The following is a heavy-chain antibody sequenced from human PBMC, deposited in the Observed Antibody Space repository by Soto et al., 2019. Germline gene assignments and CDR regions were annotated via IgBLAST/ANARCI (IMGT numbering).Heavy chain of an antibody. Sequence: SVKVSCKASGYTFTSYGISWVRQAPGQGLEWMGRIIPILGIANYAQKFQGRVTITADKSTSTAYMELGSLRSEDTAVYYCAKTKLGYCSSTSCYPDGMDVWGQGTTVTVSS. D-gene: IGHD2-2*01. V-gene: IGHV1-69*04. J-gene: IGHJ6*02. CDR2: IIPILGIA. CDR1: GYTFTSYG. CDR3: AKTKLGYCSSTSCYPDGMDV.